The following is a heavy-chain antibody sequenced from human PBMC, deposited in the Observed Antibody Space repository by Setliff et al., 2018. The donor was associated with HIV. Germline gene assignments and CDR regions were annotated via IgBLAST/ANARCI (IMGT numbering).Heavy chain of an antibody. CDR2: ITWSGDRA. CDR1: GFNFEDYG. D-gene: IGHD6-13*01. CDR3: GKDPYSSSHYHYYMDV. Sequence: GGSLRLSCVASGFNFEDYGMAWFRQTAGKGLEWVSAITWSGDRADYADSVKGRFTISRDNSKNTLFLQINSLRGDDTAVYYCGKDPYSSSHYHYYMDVWGKGTTVTVSS. J-gene: IGHJ6*03. V-gene: IGHV3-20*04.